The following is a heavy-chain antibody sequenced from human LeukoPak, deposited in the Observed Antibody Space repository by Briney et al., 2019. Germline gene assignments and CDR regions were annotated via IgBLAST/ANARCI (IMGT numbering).Heavy chain of an antibody. CDR1: GFTVSSNY. CDR2: IYSDGST. Sequence: GGSLRLSCAASGFTVSSNYMSWVRQAPGKGLEWVSIIYSDGSTYYRDSVKGRFTISRDHSKNTLYLQMNSLRAEDTAVYYCASTLNYFDYWGQGTLVTVSS. J-gene: IGHJ4*02. CDR3: ASTLNYFDY. V-gene: IGHV3-66*01.